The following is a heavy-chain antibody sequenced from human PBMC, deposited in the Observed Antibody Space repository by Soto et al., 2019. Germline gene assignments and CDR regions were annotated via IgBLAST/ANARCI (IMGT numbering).Heavy chain of an antibody. V-gene: IGHV4-30-4*01. J-gene: IGHJ6*02. D-gene: IGHD3-22*01. CDR2: IYYSGST. CDR1: GGSISSGDYY. Sequence: SETLSLTCTVSGGSISSGDYYWSWIRQPPGKGLEWIGYIYYSGSTYYNPSLKSRVTISVDTSKNQFSLKLSSVTAADTAVYYCARDSAMIVVVTPSDYGMDVWGQGTTVTVSS. CDR3: ARDSAMIVVVTPSDYGMDV.